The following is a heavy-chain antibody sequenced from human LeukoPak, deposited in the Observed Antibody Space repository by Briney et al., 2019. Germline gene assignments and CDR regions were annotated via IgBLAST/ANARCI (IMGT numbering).Heavy chain of an antibody. J-gene: IGHJ3*01. D-gene: IGHD4-11*01. CDR1: GFTFTGHN. CDR3: ANEYSKGDV. Sequence: GGSLRLSCAASGFTFTGHNMNWVRQAPGKGLECVSSISGSGTSTYYADSVKGRFTSSRDNSKNTLYLQMSSLRAEDTAIYYCANEYSKGDVWGQGTTVTVSS. CDR2: ISGSGTST. V-gene: IGHV3-23*01.